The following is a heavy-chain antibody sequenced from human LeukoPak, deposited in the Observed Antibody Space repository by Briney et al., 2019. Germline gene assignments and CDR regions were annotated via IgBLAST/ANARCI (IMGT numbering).Heavy chain of an antibody. CDR1: GFTFSSYA. J-gene: IGHJ4*02. Sequence: QSGGPLRLSCAASGFTFSSYAMSWVRQAPGRGLEWVSAISGSRTYYADSVKGRFTISRDNSKNTLSLQMNSLRAEDTAVYYCAKVFRKDGDFHLFDYWGQGTLVTVSS. CDR2: ISGSRT. CDR3: AKVFRKDGDFHLFDY. D-gene: IGHD4-17*01. V-gene: IGHV3-23*01.